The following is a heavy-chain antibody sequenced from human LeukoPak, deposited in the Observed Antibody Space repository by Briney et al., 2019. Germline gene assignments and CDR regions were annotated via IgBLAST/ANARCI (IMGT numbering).Heavy chain of an antibody. D-gene: IGHD2-2*01. CDR3: AKADCGSTSCHPDY. V-gene: IGHV3-30*18. J-gene: IGHJ4*02. CDR2: IAYDEINT. CDR1: GFTFSSFS. Sequence: GGSLRLSCAASGFTFSSFSMNWVRQAPGKGLEWVAVIAYDEINTNHADSVKGRFTVSRDNSKKTLFLQMNSLRAEDTAVYYCAKADCGSTSCHPDYWGQGTLVTVSS.